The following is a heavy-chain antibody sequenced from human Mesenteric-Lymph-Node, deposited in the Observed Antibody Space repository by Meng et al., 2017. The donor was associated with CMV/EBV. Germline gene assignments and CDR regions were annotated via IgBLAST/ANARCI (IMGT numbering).Heavy chain of an antibody. Sequence: GESLKISCAASGFTVSSNYMSWVRQAPGKGLEWVSVIYIGGATYYADSVKGRFTISRDNSKNTLYLQMNSLRAEDTAVYYCARETITIFGVEYYYYGMDVWGQGTTVTVSS. CDR2: IYIGGAT. CDR3: ARETITIFGVEYYYYGMDV. D-gene: IGHD3-3*01. CDR1: GFTVSSNY. V-gene: IGHV3-53*01. J-gene: IGHJ6*02.